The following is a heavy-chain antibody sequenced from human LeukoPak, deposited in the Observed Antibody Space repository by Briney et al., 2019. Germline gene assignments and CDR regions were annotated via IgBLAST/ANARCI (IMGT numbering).Heavy chain of an antibody. Sequence: KPGGSLRLSCVASGFTFSTYSMNWVRQAPGKGLEWVSSISSSSRHRCYADSVKGRFTISRDDAKNSVYLQMNSLRAEETAVYYCVRGDKFSGDYWGQGTLVTVSS. CDR3: VRGDKFSGDY. V-gene: IGHV3-21*01. D-gene: IGHD3-16*01. CDR2: ISSSSRHR. J-gene: IGHJ4*02. CDR1: GFTFSTYS.